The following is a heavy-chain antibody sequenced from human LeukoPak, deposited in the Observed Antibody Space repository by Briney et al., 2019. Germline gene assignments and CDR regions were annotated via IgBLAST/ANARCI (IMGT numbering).Heavy chain of an antibody. Sequence: GGSLRLSRAASGMRFSDFYMSWMRQAPGKGLEWISFISSNGNIIHYADSAKGRFTISRDNAKNSLYLHMDSLRVEDTATYYCASGGRAYNFWGPGTAVTVSS. CDR1: GMRFSDFY. V-gene: IGHV3-11*01. CDR3: ASGGRAYNF. J-gene: IGHJ4*02. CDR2: ISSNGNII. D-gene: IGHD1-14*01.